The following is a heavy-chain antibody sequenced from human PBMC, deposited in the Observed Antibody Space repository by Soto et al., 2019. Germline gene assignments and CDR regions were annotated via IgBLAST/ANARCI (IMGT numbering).Heavy chain of an antibody. D-gene: IGHD3-22*01. Sequence: SETLSLTCAVSGGSISSGGYSWSWIRQPPGKGLEWIGYIYHSGSTYYNPSLKSRVTISVDRSKNQFSLKLSSVTAADTAVYYCARHVRHYYDSSGYVNWFDPWGQGTLVTSPQ. V-gene: IGHV4-30-2*01. CDR2: IYHSGST. J-gene: IGHJ5*02. CDR1: GGSISSGGYS. CDR3: ARHVRHYYDSSGYVNWFDP.